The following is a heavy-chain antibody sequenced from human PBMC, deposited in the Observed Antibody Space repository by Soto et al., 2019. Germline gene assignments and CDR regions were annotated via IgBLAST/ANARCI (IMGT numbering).Heavy chain of an antibody. V-gene: IGHV3-21*01. CDR1: GFTFSSSS. Sequence: PGGSLRLSCAASGFTFSSSSMNWVRQAPGRGLEWVSSIGSSGNFIYYADSLKGRFTISRDNAKNSLYLQMNSLRAEDTAVYYCARLYDSSGYYYFDYWGQGTLVHRLL. CDR3: ARLYDSSGYYYFDY. J-gene: IGHJ4*02. D-gene: IGHD3-22*01. CDR2: IGSSGNFI.